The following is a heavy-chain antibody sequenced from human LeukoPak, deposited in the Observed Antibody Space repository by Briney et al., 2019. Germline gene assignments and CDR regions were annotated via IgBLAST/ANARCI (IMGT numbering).Heavy chain of an antibody. V-gene: IGHV4-61*02. J-gene: IGHJ5*02. D-gene: IGHD3-3*01. CDR2: IYTSGST. Sequence: SETLSLTCTVSGGSISSGSYYWSWIRQPAGKGLEWIGRIYTSGSTNYNPSLKSRVTISVDTSKNQFSLKLSSVTAADTAVYYCAXXGAPPRLRFLEWLSLPGYWFDPWGQGTLVTVSS. CDR3: AXXGAPPRLRFLEWLSLPGYWFDP. CDR1: GGSISSGSYY.